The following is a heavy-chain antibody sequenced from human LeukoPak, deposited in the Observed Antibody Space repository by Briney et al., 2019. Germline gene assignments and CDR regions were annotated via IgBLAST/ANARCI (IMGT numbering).Heavy chain of an antibody. V-gene: IGHV3-20*04. CDR3: AREKTDAYDYVWGSYRWNNWFDP. CDR2: INWNGGST. D-gene: IGHD3-16*02. CDR1: GFTFDDYG. J-gene: IGHJ5*02. Sequence: GGSLRLSCAGSGFTFDDYGMSWVRQAPGKGLEWVSGINWNGGSTGYADSVKGRFTISRDNAKNSLYLQMNSLRAEDTALYYCAREKTDAYDYVWGSYRWNNWFDPWGQGTLVTVSS.